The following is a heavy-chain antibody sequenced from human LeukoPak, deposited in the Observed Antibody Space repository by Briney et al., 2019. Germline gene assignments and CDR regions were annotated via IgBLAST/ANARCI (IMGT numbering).Heavy chain of an antibody. CDR2: IPYDGSNK. Sequence: PGGSLRLSCAASGFTFSSYGMHWVRQAPGKGLEWVAFIPYDGSNKYYADSVKGRFTISRDNSKNTLYLQMNSLRAEDTAIYYCVTLSMTTGDYWGQGPLVTVSS. J-gene: IGHJ4*02. V-gene: IGHV3-30*02. CDR3: VTLSMTTGDY. CDR1: GFTFSSYG. D-gene: IGHD4-17*01.